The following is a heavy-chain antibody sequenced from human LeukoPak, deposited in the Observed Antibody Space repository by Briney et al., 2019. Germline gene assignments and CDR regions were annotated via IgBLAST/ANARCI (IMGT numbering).Heavy chain of an antibody. J-gene: IGHJ4*02. CDR2: IIPIFGTA. CDR1: GGTFSSYA. V-gene: IGHV1-69*13. Sequence: ASVNVSCKASGGTFSSYAISWVRQAPGQGLEWMGGIIPIFGTANYAQKFQGRVTITADESTSTAYMELSSLRSEDTAVYYCARDEGWIAEAGVDYWGPGTLVTVSS. D-gene: IGHD6-13*01. CDR3: ARDEGWIAEAGVDY.